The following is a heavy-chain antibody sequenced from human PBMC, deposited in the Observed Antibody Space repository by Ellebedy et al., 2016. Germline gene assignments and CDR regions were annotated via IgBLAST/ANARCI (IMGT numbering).Heavy chain of an antibody. J-gene: IGHJ4*02. CDR2: IHHSGST. V-gene: IGHV4-4*02. CDR3: ARDGEYYHGSGSSLFDY. Sequence: SETLSLXXAVSGNYISSGNWWSWVRQSPGKGLEWIGEIHHSGSTNYNPSLKRRVTISVDTSKNQFSLKLSSVTAADTAVYHCARDGEYYHGSGSSLFDYWGQGTLVTVSS. D-gene: IGHD3-10*01. CDR1: GNYISSGNW.